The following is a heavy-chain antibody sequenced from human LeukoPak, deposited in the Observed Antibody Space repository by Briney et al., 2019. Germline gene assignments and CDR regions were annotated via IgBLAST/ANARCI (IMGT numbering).Heavy chain of an antibody. V-gene: IGHV4-31*03. D-gene: IGHD3-22*01. J-gene: IGHJ4*02. CDR1: GGSISSGGSY. CDR2: IYYSGST. Sequence: SQTLSLTCTVSGGSISSGGSYWSWIRQHPGKGLEWIGYIYYSGSTYYNPSLKSRVTISVDTSKNQFSLKLSSVTAADTAVYYCARSSSYYDSSGVFDYWGQGTLVTVSS. CDR3: ARSSSYYDSSGVFDY.